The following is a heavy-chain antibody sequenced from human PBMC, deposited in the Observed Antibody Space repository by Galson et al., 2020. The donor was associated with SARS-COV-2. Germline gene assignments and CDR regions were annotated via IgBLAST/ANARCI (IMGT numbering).Heavy chain of an antibody. CDR3: ARPNWCSSASCYAEYFQQ. J-gene: IGHJ1*01. Sequence: SETLSLTCAVYGGSFKGYSWTWIRQPPGKGLEWIGEINHSGSTKYNPSLKSRVIISVDTSKNQFSLKLRSVTAADTAVYYCARPNWCSSASCYAEYFQQWGQGTLVTVSS. D-gene: IGHD2-2*01. CDR2: INHSGST. CDR1: GGSFKGYS. V-gene: IGHV4-34*01.